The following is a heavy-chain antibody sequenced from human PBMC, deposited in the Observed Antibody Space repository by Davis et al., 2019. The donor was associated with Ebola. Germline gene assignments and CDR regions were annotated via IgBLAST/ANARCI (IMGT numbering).Heavy chain of an antibody. D-gene: IGHD2-15*01. Sequence: PGGSLRLSCAASGFTFSNYDMSWVRQVPGKGLEWVSTISASEGHTHYSDSVKDRFTISRDNSKDTLYLQMNSLRAEDTATYYCARYCHYPDCSYLDCWGQGTMVAVSS. CDR3: ARYCHYPDCSYLDC. V-gene: IGHV3-23*01. CDR2: ISASEGHT. CDR1: GFTFSNYD. J-gene: IGHJ4*02.